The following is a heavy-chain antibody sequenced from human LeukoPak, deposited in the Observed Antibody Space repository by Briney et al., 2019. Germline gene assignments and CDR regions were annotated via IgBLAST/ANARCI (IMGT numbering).Heavy chain of an antibody. CDR2: IYYSGST. Sequence: SETLSLTCTVSGGSISSSSYYWGWIRQPPGKGLEWIGSIYYSGSTYYNPSLKSRVTISVDTSKNQFSLKLSSVTAADTAVYYCARDKSGYPAVRAFDIWGQGTMVTVSS. V-gene: IGHV4-39*07. D-gene: IGHD3-22*01. CDR1: GGSISSSSYY. J-gene: IGHJ3*02. CDR3: ARDKSGYPAVRAFDI.